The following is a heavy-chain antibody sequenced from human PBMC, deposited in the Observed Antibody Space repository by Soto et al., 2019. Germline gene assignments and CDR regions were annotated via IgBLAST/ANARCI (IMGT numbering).Heavy chain of an antibody. CDR3: ARDSATVILYYYYYMDV. CDR2: ISSSSSTI. V-gene: IGHV3-48*01. J-gene: IGHJ6*03. Sequence: VQLVESGGGLVQPGGSLRLSCAASGFTFSSYSMNWVRQAPGKGLEWVSYISSSSSTIYYADSVKGRFTISRDNAKNSLYLQMNSLGVEDTAVYYCARDSATVILYYYYYMDVWGKGTTVTVSS. D-gene: IGHD4-4*01. CDR1: GFTFSSYS.